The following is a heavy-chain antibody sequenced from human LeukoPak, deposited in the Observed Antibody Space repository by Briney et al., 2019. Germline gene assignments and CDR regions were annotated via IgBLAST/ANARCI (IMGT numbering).Heavy chain of an antibody. CDR2: ISGSGGST. D-gene: IGHD5-18*01. J-gene: IGHJ4*02. V-gene: IGHV3-23*01. CDR3: AKDSTRGYSYGIDY. Sequence: GGSLRLSCAASGFTFSSYAMSWVRQAPGKGLEWVSAISGSGGSTYYADSVKGRFTISRDNSKNTLYLQMNSLRAEDTAVYYCAKDSTRGYSYGIDYWGQGTLVTVSS. CDR1: GFTFSSYA.